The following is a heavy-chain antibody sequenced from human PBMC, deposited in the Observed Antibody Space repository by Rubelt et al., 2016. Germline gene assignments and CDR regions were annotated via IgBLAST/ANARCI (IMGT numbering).Heavy chain of an antibody. J-gene: IGHJ6*02. CDR3: ARGRELYYYGMDV. Sequence: EVQLLESGGGLVQPGGSLRLSCAASGFTFSSYAMSWVRQAPGKGLEWVSAISGSGGSTYYADSVKGRFTISIDNSKNTLYLQMNSLRAEDTAVYYCARGRELYYYGMDVWGQGTTVTVSS. CDR1: GFTFSSYA. D-gene: IGHD1-7*01. CDR2: ISGSGGST. V-gene: IGHV3-23*01.